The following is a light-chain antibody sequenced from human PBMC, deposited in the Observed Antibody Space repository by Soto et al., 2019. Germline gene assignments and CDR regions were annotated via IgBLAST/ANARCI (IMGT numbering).Light chain of an antibody. CDR1: SSDVGDYNY. J-gene: IGLJ3*02. CDR2: EVS. V-gene: IGLV2-14*01. CDR3: SSYTSSSTLGV. Sequence: QSALTQPASVSGSPGQSITISCTGTSSDVGDYNYVPWYQQHPGKAPKLMIYEVSNRPSGVSNRFSGSKSGNTASLTISGLQAEDEADYYCSSYTSSSTLGVFGGGTKLTVL.